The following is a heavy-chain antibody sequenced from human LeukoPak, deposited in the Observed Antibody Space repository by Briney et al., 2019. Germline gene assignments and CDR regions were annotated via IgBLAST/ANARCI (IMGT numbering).Heavy chain of an antibody. D-gene: IGHD4-17*01. Sequence: GGSLRLSCAASGFTFSSYAMHWVRQAPGKGLEWVAVISYDGSNKYYADSVKGRFTISRDNSKNTLYLQMNSLRAEDTAVYYCARDRDYAFDYWGQGTLVTVSS. CDR2: ISYDGSNK. V-gene: IGHV3-30-3*01. CDR1: GFTFSSYA. J-gene: IGHJ4*02. CDR3: ARDRDYAFDY.